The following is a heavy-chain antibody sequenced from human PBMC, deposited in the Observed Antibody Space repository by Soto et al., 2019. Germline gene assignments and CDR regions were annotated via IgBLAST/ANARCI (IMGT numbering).Heavy chain of an antibody. Sequence: PGESLKIAGKGSGYSFTIYCSGWVLQMPWKGLEWMGIIYPGDSDTRYSPSFQGQVTISADKSISTAYLQWSSLKASDTAMYYCARLRWGYCSSTSCYYYYGMDVWGQGTTVTVSS. J-gene: IGHJ6*02. D-gene: IGHD2-2*01. CDR1: GYSFTIYC. CDR3: ARLRWGYCSSTSCYYYYGMDV. V-gene: IGHV5-51*01. CDR2: IYPGDSDT.